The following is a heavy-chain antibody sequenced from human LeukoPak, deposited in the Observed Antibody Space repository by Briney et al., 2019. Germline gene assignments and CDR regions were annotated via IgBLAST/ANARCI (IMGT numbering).Heavy chain of an antibody. CDR1: GGTFSSYA. V-gene: IGHV1-69*13. D-gene: IGHD6-19*01. CDR2: IIPIFGTA. CDR3: AREGREYAAWGYSSYKGAFDI. Sequence: SVKVSCKAFGGTFSSYAISWVRQAPGQGLEWMGGIIPIFGTANYAQKFQGRVTITADESTSTAYMELSSLRSEDTAVYYCAREGREYAAWGYSSYKGAFDIWGQGTMVTVSS. J-gene: IGHJ3*02.